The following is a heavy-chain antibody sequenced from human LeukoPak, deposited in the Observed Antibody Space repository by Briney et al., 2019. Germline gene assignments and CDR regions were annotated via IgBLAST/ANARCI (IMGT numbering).Heavy chain of an antibody. CDR3: ARWRGAQSEFEY. V-gene: IGHV3-7*01. J-gene: IGHJ4*02. Sequence: GGSLRLSCRASGFTFSAYWMTWVRQAPGKGLEFVANIKGDGSQKEYVDSVKGRFTISRDNAKNSLYLQMISLRAEDTAVYYCARWRGAQSEFEYWGQGTLVTVSS. CDR1: GFTFSAYW. CDR2: IKGDGSQK. D-gene: IGHD3-3*01.